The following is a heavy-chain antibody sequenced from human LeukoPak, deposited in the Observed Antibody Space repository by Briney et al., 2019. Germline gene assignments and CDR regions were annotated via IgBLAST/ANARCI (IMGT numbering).Heavy chain of an antibody. Sequence: SETLSLTCAVYGGSFSGYYWSWIRQPPGKGLEWIGEINHSGSTNYNPSLKSRVTISVDTSKNQFSLKLSSVTAADTAVYYCARLRPTGYYGSGSYYNKDPFFDYWGQGTLVTVSS. CDR1: GGSFSGYY. J-gene: IGHJ4*02. V-gene: IGHV4-34*01. CDR3: ARLRPTGYYGSGSYYNKDPFFDY. D-gene: IGHD3-10*01. CDR2: INHSGST.